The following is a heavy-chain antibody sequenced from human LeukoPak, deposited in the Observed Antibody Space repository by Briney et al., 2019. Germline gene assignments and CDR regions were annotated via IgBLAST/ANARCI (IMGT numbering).Heavy chain of an antibody. CDR3: AKVGPVWFGEPISVDY. CDR2: IRYDGSNK. V-gene: IGHV3-30*02. D-gene: IGHD3-10*01. CDR1: GFTFSSYG. J-gene: IGHJ4*02. Sequence: GGSLRLSCAASGFTFSSYGMHWVRQAPGKGLEWVAFIRYDGSNKYYADSVKGRFTISRDNSKNTLYLQMNSLRAEDTAVYYCAKVGPVWFGEPISVDYWGQGTLVTVSS.